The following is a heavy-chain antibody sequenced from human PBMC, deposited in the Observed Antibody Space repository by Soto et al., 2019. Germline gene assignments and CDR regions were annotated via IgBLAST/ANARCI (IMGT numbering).Heavy chain of an antibody. CDR2: INPSGGST. Sequence: ASVKVSCKASGYTFTSYYMHWVRQAPGQGLEWMGIINPSGGSTSYAQRFQGRVTMTRDTSTSTVYMELSSLRSEDTAVDYCAIGFDVFGSGYYSYGMDVGGQGTRVTVSS. D-gene: IGHD3-3*01. J-gene: IGHJ6*02. CDR1: GYTFTSYY. CDR3: AIGFDVFGSGYYSYGMDV. V-gene: IGHV1-46*01.